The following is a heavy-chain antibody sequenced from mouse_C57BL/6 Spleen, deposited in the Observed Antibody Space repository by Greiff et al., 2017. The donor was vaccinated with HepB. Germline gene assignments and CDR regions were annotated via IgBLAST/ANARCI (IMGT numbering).Heavy chain of an antibody. J-gene: IGHJ1*03. CDR1: GYTFTCYW. Sequence: QVQLQQPGAELVKPGASVKLSCKASGYTFTCYWMHWVMQRPGRGLEWIGRIDPNSGGTKYNVKFKSKATLTVDKPSSTAYMQLSSLTSEDSAVYYCAREKGYYYGSSYGWYFDVWGTVTTVTVSS. CDR2: IDPNSGGT. CDR3: AREKGYYYGSSYGWYFDV. D-gene: IGHD1-1*01. V-gene: IGHV1-72*01.